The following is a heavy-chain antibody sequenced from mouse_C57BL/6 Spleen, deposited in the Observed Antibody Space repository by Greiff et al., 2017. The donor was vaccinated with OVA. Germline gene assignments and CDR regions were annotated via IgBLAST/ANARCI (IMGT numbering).Heavy chain of an antibody. CDR3: ARTGYYSYYFDY. D-gene: IGHD2-3*01. J-gene: IGHJ2*01. V-gene: IGHV1-64*01. CDR2: IHPNSGST. Sequence: QVQLQQPGAELVKPGASVKLSCKASGYTFTSYWMHWVKQRPGQGLEWIGMIHPNSGSTNYNEKFKSKATLTVDKSSSTAYMQLSSLTSEDSAVYYCARTGYYSYYFDYWGQGTTLTVSS. CDR1: GYTFTSYW.